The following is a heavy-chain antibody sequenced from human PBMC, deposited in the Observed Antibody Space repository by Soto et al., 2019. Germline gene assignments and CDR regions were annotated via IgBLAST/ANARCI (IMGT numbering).Heavy chain of an antibody. V-gene: IGHV4-34*01. Sequence: QVQLQQWGAGLLKPSETLSLTCAVYGGSFSVYYWSWIRQPPGKGLEWIGEINHSGSTNYNPSLKSRVTISVDTTKSQFSLKLSSVTAADTAVYYCARHCIQSGFDYWGQGTLVTVSS. CDR1: GGSFSVYY. CDR3: ARHCIQSGFDY. CDR2: INHSGST. J-gene: IGHJ4*02. D-gene: IGHD5-18*01.